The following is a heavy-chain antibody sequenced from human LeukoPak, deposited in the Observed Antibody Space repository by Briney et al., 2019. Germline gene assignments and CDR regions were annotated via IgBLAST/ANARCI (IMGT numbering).Heavy chain of an antibody. CDR1: GGSISSYY. J-gene: IGHJ4*02. CDR3: ARVYYDFWSGYHDF. D-gene: IGHD3-3*01. V-gene: IGHV4-59*01. Sequence: SETLSLTCTVSGGSISSYYWSWIRQPPGKGLEWIGYIYYSGSTNYNPSLKSRVTISVDTSKNQFSLKLSSVTAADTAVYYCARVYYDFWSGYHDFWGQGTLVTVSS. CDR2: IYYSGST.